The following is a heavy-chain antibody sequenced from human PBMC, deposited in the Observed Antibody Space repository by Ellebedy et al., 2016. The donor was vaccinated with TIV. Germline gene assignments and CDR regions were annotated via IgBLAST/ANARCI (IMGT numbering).Heavy chain of an antibody. V-gene: IGHV3-23*01. CDR1: GFTFRSFA. Sequence: GGSLRLSCEASGFTFRSFAMTWFRQAPGKGLEWVSTISNNDGATFYADSVKGRFTITRDNSKSTVYLQMNSLRAEDTAVYFCAKESSESSPKHWGQGTLLTVSS. D-gene: IGHD3-10*01. CDR2: ISNNDGAT. CDR3: AKESSESSPKH. J-gene: IGHJ1*01.